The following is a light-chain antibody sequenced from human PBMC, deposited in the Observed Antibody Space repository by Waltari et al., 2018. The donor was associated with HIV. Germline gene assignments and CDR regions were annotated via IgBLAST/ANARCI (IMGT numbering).Light chain of an antibody. V-gene: IGKV2-30*01. CDR1: QSLLYSGGNTY. CDR3: MQGTHWPRYT. J-gene: IGKJ2*01. CDR2: KVS. Sequence: DVVMTPSPLSLTVTLGQPASISCSSSQSLLYSGGNTYLSWFQQRPGQSPRRLLYKVSTRDSGVPATFSGSGSGTDFTLKISRVEAEDVGVYYCMQGTHWPRYTFGQGTKLEIK.